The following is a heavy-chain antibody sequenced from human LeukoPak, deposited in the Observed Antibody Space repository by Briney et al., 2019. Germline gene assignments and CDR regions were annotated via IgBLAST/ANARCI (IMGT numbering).Heavy chain of an antibody. V-gene: IGHV3-48*01. Sequence: GGSLRLSCAASGFTFSSYSMNWVRQAPGKGLEWVSYISSSSGTIYYADSVKGRFTISRDNAKNSLYLQMNSLRAEDTAVYYCARGWYYDSSGDAFDIWGQGTMVTVSS. CDR2: ISSSSGTI. CDR3: ARGWYYDSSGDAFDI. CDR1: GFTFSSYS. D-gene: IGHD3-22*01. J-gene: IGHJ3*02.